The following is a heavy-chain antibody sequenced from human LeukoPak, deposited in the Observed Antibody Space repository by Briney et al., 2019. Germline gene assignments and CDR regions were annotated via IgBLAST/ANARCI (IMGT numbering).Heavy chain of an antibody. D-gene: IGHD3-22*01. J-gene: IGHJ4*02. CDR2: ISSSSSHT. Sequence: GGSLRLSCAASGFTFSDYYMSWIRQAPGKGLEWVSYISSSSSHTNYADSVKGRFTISRDNAKNSLYLQMNSLRAEDTAVYYCARGGVGYYYDSSGYSSWGQGTLVTVSS. CDR1: GFTFSDYY. V-gene: IGHV3-11*06. CDR3: ARGGVGYYYDSSGYSS.